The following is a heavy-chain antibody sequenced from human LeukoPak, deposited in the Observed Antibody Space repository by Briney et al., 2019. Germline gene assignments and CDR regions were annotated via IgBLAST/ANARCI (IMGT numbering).Heavy chain of an antibody. Sequence: SETLSLTCAVYGGSFSGYYWSWIRQPPGKGLEWIGEINHSGSTNYNPSLKSRVIISVDTSKNQFSLKLSSVTAADTAVYYCARANSGEYSYGKYYMDVWGKGTTVTVSS. D-gene: IGHD5-18*01. CDR3: ARANSGEYSYGKYYMDV. CDR1: GGSFSGYY. V-gene: IGHV4-34*01. J-gene: IGHJ6*03. CDR2: INHSGST.